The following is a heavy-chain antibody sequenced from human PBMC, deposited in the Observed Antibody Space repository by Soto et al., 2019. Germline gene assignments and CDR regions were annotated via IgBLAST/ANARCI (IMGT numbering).Heavy chain of an antibody. D-gene: IGHD1-20*01. V-gene: IGHV4-59*01. Sequence: QVQLQESGPGLVKPSETLSLTCTVSGCSISSYYGSWIRQPPGKGLEWIGYIYYSGSTNYNPSLKSRVTISVDTSKNQFSLKLSSVTAADTAVYYCARGNNAFDIWGQGTMVTVSS. J-gene: IGHJ3*02. CDR1: GCSISSYY. CDR2: IYYSGST. CDR3: ARGNNAFDI.